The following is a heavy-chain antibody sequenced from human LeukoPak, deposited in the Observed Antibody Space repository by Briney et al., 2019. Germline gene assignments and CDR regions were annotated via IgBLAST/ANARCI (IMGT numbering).Heavy chain of an antibody. Sequence: SETLSLTCTVSGGSLNTYYWSWIRQPPGKGLEWIGFIYYSGSTNYNPSLKSRVTISVDTSKNQFSLNLSAVTAADTAVYYCARLEYYYFGSGSDIWGQGTLVTVSS. V-gene: IGHV4-59*01. J-gene: IGHJ3*02. CDR3: ARLEYYYFGSGSDI. D-gene: IGHD3-10*01. CDR2: IYYSGST. CDR1: GGSLNTYY.